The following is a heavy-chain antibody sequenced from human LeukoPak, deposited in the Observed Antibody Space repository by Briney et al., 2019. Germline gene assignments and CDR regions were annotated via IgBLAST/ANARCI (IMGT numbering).Heavy chain of an antibody. Sequence: GGSLRLSCAASGFTFSSYATSWVRQAPGKGLEWVSGITGSGGSANYADSVKGRFTISRDNSRNTLYLQMNSLRAEDTAVYYCANLYGDYGDYWGQGALVTVSS. CDR1: GFTFSSYA. J-gene: IGHJ4*02. CDR3: ANLYGDYGDY. V-gene: IGHV3-23*01. D-gene: IGHD4-17*01. CDR2: ITGSGGSA.